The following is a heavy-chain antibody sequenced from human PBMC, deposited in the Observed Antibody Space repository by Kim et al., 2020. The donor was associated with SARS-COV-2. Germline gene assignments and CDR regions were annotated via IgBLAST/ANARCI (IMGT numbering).Heavy chain of an antibody. CDR3: ARNTNPEGVDAFDI. D-gene: IGHD1-1*01. J-gene: IGHJ3*02. V-gene: IGHV3-30*01. Sequence: ADSVKGRFTISRDNSKNTLYLQMNSLRAEDTAVYYCARNTNPEGVDAFDIWGQGTMVTVSS.